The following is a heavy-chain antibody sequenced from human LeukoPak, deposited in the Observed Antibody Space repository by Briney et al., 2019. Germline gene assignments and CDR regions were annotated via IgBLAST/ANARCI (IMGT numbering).Heavy chain of an antibody. J-gene: IGHJ4*02. V-gene: IGHV3-23*01. CDR2: ISGSGDST. CDR3: TRYNTGSVDY. CDR1: GFTFNNYA. Sequence: GGTLRLSCAASGFTFNNYAMHWVRQAPGKGLEWGSTISGSGDSTYYADSVKGRFTISRDNSKNTLYLQMDSLRAEDTAVYFCTRYNTGSVDYWGQGTLVTVSS. D-gene: IGHD1-14*01.